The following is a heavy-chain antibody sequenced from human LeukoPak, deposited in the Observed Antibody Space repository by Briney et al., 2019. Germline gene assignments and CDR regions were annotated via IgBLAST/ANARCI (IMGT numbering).Heavy chain of an antibody. J-gene: IGHJ6*03. CDR2: IYYSGST. D-gene: IGHD6-6*01. CDR1: GGSISSYY. CDR3: ARESWIAARPGYYYYMDV. V-gene: IGHV4-59*01. Sequence: SQTLSLTCTVSGGSISSYYWSWIRQPPGKGLEWIGYIYYSGSTNYNPSLKSRVTISVDTSKNQFSLKLSSVTAADTAVYYCARESWIAARPGYYYYMDVWAKGTTVTVSS.